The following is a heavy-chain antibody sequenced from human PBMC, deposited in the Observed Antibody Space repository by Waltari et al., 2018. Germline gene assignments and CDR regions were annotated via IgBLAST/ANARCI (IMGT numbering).Heavy chain of an antibody. D-gene: IGHD3-3*01. V-gene: IGHV5-51*01. CDR3: ARTSHYDFWSGYYREIDY. J-gene: IGHJ4*02. CDR2: IYPGDSDT. Sequence: EVQLVQSGAEVKKPGESLTISCKGSGYSFTSYWIGWVRPMPGKGLEWMGIIYPGDSDTRYSPSFQGQVTISADKSISTAYLQWSSLKASDTAMYYCARTSHYDFWSGYYREIDYWGQGTLVTVSS. CDR1: GYSFTSYW.